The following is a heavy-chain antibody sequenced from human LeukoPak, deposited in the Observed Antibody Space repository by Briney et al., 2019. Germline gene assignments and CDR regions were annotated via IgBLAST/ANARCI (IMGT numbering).Heavy chain of an antibody. CDR3: ARGLYYYDSSGYYTPSFDY. V-gene: IGHV1-18*01. D-gene: IGHD3-22*01. Sequence: ASVKVSCKASGYTFTSYGISWVRQAPGQGLEWMGWISAYDGNTNYAQKLQGRVTMTTDTSTSTAYMELRSLRSDDTAVYYCARGLYYYDSSGYYTPSFDYWGQGTLVTVSS. CDR2: ISAYDGNT. J-gene: IGHJ4*02. CDR1: GYTFTSYG.